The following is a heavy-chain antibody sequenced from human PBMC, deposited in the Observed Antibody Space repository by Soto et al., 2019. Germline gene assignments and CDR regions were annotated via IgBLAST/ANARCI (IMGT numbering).Heavy chain of an antibody. J-gene: IGHJ6*02. D-gene: IGHD2-2*01. CDR2: ISGSGVST. CDR1: GFTFSSYS. Sequence: GGSLRLSGAASGFTFSSYSMSWVRQAPWKGLEWVSAISGSGVSTYYADSVKGRFTISRDNSKNTLYLQMNSLRAEDTAVYYCGKVWAGLEGSCDIVVLPAELLAVYYYYGMDVFGQVTTVTYSS. CDR3: GKVWAGLEGSCDIVVLPAELLAVYYYYGMDV. V-gene: IGHV3-23*01.